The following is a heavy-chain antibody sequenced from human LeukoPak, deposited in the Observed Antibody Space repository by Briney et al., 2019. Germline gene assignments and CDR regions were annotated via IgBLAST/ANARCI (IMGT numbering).Heavy chain of an antibody. CDR3: ARDRRGGDAFDI. Sequence: SVKVSCKASGGMFSKYGISWVRQGPGQGLEWMGGIIPTFDIANYAQKFQGRVTISADKSTSTDYMELSSLRSEDTAMYYCARDRRGGDAFDIWGQGTMVTVSS. D-gene: IGHD6-25*01. CDR1: GGMFSKYG. CDR2: IIPTFDIA. J-gene: IGHJ3*02. V-gene: IGHV1-69*10.